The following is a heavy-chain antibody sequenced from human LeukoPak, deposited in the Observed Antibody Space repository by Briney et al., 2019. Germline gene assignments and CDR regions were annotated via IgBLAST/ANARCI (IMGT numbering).Heavy chain of an antibody. CDR3: AKDFVYYDSSGYYDY. CDR1: GFTFSSYA. J-gene: IGHJ4*02. V-gene: IGHV3-23*01. Sequence: GGSLRLSCAASGFTFSSYAMSWVRQAPGKGLEWVSAISGSGGSTYYADSVKGRFTISRDNSKNTLYLQMNSLRAEDTAVYYCAKDFVYYDSSGYYDYWGQGTLVTVSS. CDR2: ISGSGGST. D-gene: IGHD3-22*01.